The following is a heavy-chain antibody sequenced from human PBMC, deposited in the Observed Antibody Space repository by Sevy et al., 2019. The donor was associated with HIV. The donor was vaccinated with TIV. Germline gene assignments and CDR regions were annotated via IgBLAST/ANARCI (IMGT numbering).Heavy chain of an antibody. J-gene: IGHJ4*02. CDR2: IYTTDSDA. Sequence: EESLKISCKASGYSFTSSWIGWVRQMPGKGLEWMGIIYTTDSDARYSPSFEGQVTISVDKSIGTAYLQWSSLKASDTAIYYCARRGASGGWYHFDYWGQGTLVTVSS. CDR3: ARRGASGGWYHFDY. CDR1: GYSFTSSW. D-gene: IGHD6-19*01. V-gene: IGHV5-51*01.